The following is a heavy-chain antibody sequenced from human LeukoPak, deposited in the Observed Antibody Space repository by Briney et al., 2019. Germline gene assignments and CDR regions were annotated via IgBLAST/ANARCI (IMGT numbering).Heavy chain of an antibody. CDR1: GFTFSTYG. Sequence: GGSLRLSCAASGFTFSTYGIHWVRQAPGKGLEWVTVISYDGRTKYYADSVKGRFTISRDNSKNTVYLQMNILRDEDTAICHCVRVYCDGDCSQDYSDYWGQGALVSVSP. CDR3: VRVYCDGDCSQDYSDY. D-gene: IGHD2-21*02. V-gene: IGHV3-30*03. CDR2: ISYDGRTK. J-gene: IGHJ4*02.